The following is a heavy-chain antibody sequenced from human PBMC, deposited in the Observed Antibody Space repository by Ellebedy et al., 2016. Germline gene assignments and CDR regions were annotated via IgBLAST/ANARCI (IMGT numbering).Heavy chain of an antibody. J-gene: IGHJ4*02. CDR1: GYTFTGYY. CDR2: INAGNGNT. Sequence: ASVKVSCXASGYTFTGYYMHWVRQAPGQRLEWMGWINAGNGNTKYSQKFQGRVTITRDTSASTAYMELSSLRSEDTAVYYCARGYCGGDCYPDYWGQGTLVTVSS. D-gene: IGHD2-21*02. V-gene: IGHV1-3*01. CDR3: ARGYCGGDCYPDY.